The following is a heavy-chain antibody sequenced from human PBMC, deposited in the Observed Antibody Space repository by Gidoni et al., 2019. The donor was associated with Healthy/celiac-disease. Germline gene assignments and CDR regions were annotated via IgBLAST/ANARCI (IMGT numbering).Heavy chain of an antibody. CDR3: ASPDRGYDFWSGYSGDYYYGMDV. V-gene: IGHV1-46*01. D-gene: IGHD3-3*01. J-gene: IGHJ6*02. CDR1: GYTFASYY. CDR2: INPSGGST. Sequence: QVQLVQSGAEVKKPGASGKVSCKASGYTFASYYMHWVRQAPGQGLEWMGIINPSGGSTSDAQKFQARVTMTRDTSTSTFYMELSSLRSEATAVYYCASPDRGYDFWSGYSGDYYYGMDVWGQGTTVTVSS.